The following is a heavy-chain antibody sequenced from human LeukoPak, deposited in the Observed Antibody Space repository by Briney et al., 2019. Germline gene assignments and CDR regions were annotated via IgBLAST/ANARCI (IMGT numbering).Heavy chain of an antibody. CDR2: INPNSGGT. J-gene: IGHJ4*02. D-gene: IGHD1-1*01. CDR1: GYTFTGYY. V-gene: IGHV1-2*02. Sequence: ASVKVSCKASGYTFTGYYMHWVRQAPGQGLEWMGWINPNSGGTNYAKKFQGRVTMTRDTSISTAYTELSRLRSDDTAVYYCAREGVDWNHSVYYFDYWGQGTLVTVSS. CDR3: AREGVDWNHSVYYFDY.